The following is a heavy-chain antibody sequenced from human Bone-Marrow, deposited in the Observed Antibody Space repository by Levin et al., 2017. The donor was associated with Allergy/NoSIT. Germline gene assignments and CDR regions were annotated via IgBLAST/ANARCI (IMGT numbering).Heavy chain of an antibody. J-gene: IGHJ4*02. Sequence: GASVKVSCKASGGTFSNFAISWMRQAPGQGLEWMGGVVPVSGTAKYAQKFQGRITITADESTSTAHMDLTSLRYEDTAIYYCGRTGLSGYIDYWGQGTLVTVSS. V-gene: IGHV1-69*13. CDR1: GGTFSNFA. D-gene: IGHD2-15*01. CDR2: VVPVSGTA. CDR3: GRTGLSGYIDY.